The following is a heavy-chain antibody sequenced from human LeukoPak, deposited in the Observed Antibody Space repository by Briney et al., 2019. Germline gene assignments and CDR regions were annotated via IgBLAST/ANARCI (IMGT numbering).Heavy chain of an antibody. CDR1: GFTFSSYD. CDR2: IGTAGDT. V-gene: IGHV3-13*04. J-gene: IGHJ5*02. Sequence: GGSLRLSCAASGFTFSSYDMHWVRQATGKGLEWVSAIGTAGDTYYPGSVKGRFTISRENAKNSLYLQMNSLRAGDTAVYYCARGEGYCSSTSCNYWFDPWGQGTLVTVSP. CDR3: ARGEGYCSSTSCNYWFDP. D-gene: IGHD2-2*01.